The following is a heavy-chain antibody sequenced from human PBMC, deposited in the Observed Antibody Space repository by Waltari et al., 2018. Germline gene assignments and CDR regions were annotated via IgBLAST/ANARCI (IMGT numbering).Heavy chain of an antibody. V-gene: IGHV4-38-2*01. CDR3: ARHLDYYDSSGYPADAFDI. CDR1: GYSISSGYY. J-gene: IGHJ3*02. CDR2: IYHSGST. D-gene: IGHD3-22*01. Sequence: QVQLQESGPGLVKPSETLSLTCAVSGYSISSGYYWGWIRQPPGKGLEWIGSIYHSGSTYYNPSLKSRVTISVDTSKNQFSLKLSSVTAADTAVYYCARHLDYYDSSGYPADAFDIWGQGTMVTVSS.